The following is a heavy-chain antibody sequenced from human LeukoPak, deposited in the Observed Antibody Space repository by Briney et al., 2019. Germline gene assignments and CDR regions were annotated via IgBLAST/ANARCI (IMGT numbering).Heavy chain of an antibody. CDR1: GGSFSGYY. J-gene: IGHJ4*02. V-gene: IGHV4-34*01. CDR3: ARGLLGLKTMIVSNYFDY. Sequence: SETLSLTCAVYGGSFSGYYWSWIRQPPGKGLEWIGEINHSGSTNYNPSLKSRVAISVDTSKNQFSLKLSSVTAADTAVYYCARGLLGLKTMIVSNYFDYWGQGTLVTVSS. CDR2: INHSGST. D-gene: IGHD3-22*01.